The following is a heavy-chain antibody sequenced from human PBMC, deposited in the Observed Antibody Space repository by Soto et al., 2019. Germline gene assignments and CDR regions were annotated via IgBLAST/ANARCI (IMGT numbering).Heavy chain of an antibody. CDR3: ARDPPDFNSGFDS. J-gene: IGHJ4*02. CDR1: GDSVANNGAT. D-gene: IGHD1-26*01. V-gene: IGHV6-1*01. Sequence: PSHTLSLTCAICGDSVANNGATWNLIRQSPSRGIEWLGRAYYRSRWQYDYAPSVRSRITINPDTPKNHFALQLSAVTPEVTAVYYCARDPPDFNSGFDSWGQGSLVTVFS. CDR2: AYYRSRWQY.